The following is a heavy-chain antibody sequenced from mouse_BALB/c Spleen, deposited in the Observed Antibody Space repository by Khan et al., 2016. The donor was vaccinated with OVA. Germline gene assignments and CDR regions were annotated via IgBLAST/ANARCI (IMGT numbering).Heavy chain of an antibody. J-gene: IGHJ3*01. V-gene: IGHV14-3*02. D-gene: IGHD2-1*01. Sequence: VQLKESGAELVKPGASVKLSCTGSGFNIKDTYMHWMNQRPEQGLEWIGRIAPANGDTKYGPKLQDKATLPADTSSNTAYLQLSSLTSEDTAVYFCANLFGNSCAYWGQGTLVTVS. CDR1: GFNIKDTY. CDR2: IAPANGDT. CDR3: ANLFGNSCAY.